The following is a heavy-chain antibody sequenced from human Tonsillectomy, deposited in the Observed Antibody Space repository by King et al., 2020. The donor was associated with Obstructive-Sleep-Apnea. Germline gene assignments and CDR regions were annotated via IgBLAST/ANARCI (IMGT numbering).Heavy chain of an antibody. D-gene: IGHD3-10*01. J-gene: IGHJ5*02. CDR2: IYYSGGT. Sequence: VQLQESGPGLVKPSQTLSLTCTVSGGSISSGGSYWSWIRQHPGKGLEWIGYIYYSGGTYYNPSLQSRITISVDTSKTQFSLKLSSVTAADTAVYYCARDSPPHYFSSGWFDPWGQGTLVPVSS. CDR3: ARDSPPHYFSSGWFDP. CDR1: GGSISSGGSY. V-gene: IGHV4-31*03.